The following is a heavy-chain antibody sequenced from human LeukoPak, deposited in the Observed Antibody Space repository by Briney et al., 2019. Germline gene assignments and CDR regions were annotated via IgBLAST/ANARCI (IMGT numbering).Heavy chain of an antibody. CDR3: ARGYCSGGSCYSVDY. V-gene: IGHV3-7*01. Sequence: GGSLRLSCAASGFTFSSCWMSWVRQAPGKGLEWVANIKQDGSEKYYVDSVKGRFTISRDNAKNSLYLQMNSLRAEDTAVYYCARGYCSGGSCYSVDYWGQGTLVTVSS. J-gene: IGHJ4*02. CDR2: IKQDGSEK. CDR1: GFTFSSCW. D-gene: IGHD2-15*01.